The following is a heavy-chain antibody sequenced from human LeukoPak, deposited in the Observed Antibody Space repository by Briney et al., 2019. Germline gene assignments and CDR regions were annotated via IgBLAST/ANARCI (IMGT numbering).Heavy chain of an antibody. CDR2: IYYSGST. J-gene: IGHJ4*02. CDR3: ARAYYSSGWYDEYYFDY. D-gene: IGHD6-19*01. Sequence: SETLSLTCTVSGGSISSYYWSWIRQPPGKGLEWIGYIYYSGSTNYNPSLKSRVTISVDTSKNQFSPKLSSVTAADTAVYYCARAYYSSGWYDEYYFDYWGQGTLVTVSS. V-gene: IGHV4-59*01. CDR1: GGSISSYY.